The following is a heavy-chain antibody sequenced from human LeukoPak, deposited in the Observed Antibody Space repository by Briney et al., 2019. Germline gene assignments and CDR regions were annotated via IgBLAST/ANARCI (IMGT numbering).Heavy chain of an antibody. J-gene: IGHJ4*02. CDR1: GFTFSGYE. CDR2: ISSSGSTI. V-gene: IGHV3-48*03. CDR3: ARLGYCSRTSCYVDY. D-gene: IGHD2-2*01. Sequence: GGSLRLSCAASGFTFSGYEMNWVRQAPGKGLEWVSYISSSGSTIYYTDSVKGRFTSSRDNAKKSLYLQMNSLRAEDTAVYYCARLGYCSRTSCYVDYWGQGALVTVSS.